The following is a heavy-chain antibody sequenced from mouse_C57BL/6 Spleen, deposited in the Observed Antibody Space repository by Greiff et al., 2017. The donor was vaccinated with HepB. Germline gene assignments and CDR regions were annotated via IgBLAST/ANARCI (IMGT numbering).Heavy chain of an antibody. V-gene: IGHV1-64*01. CDR2: IHPNSGST. J-gene: IGHJ4*01. CDR3: ARNVRAMDY. Sequence: QVHVKQPGAELVKPGASVKLSCKASGYTFTSYWMHWVKQRPGQGLEWIGMIHPNSGSTNYNEKFKSKATLTVDKSSSTAYMQLSSLTSEDSAVYYCARNVRAMDYWGQGTSVTVSS. CDR1: GYTFTSYW.